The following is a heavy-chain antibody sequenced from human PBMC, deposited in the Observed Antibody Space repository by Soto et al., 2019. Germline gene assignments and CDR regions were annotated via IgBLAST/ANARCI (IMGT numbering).Heavy chain of an antibody. D-gene: IGHD3-3*01. V-gene: IGHV4-34*01. CDR1: GGSFSDWY. CDR2: INHSGST. J-gene: IGHJ5*02. CDR3: ARQTLRSRRFDP. Sequence: SETLSLTCAVYGGSFSDWYWIWIRQPPGKGLEWIGEINHSGSTNYNPSLKSRVTISADTSKNQFSLKLTSVTAADTAVYYCARQTLRSRRFDPWGLGILVTVSS.